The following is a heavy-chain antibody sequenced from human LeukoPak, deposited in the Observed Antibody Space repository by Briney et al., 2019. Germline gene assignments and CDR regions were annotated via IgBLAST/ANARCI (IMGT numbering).Heavy chain of an antibody. V-gene: IGHV4-61*02. D-gene: IGHD3-9*01. CDR2: IYASGST. CDR1: VGSISSGSYY. Sequence: TLSLTSTDSVGSISSGSYYWSWIRQPAGKGLEWNGRIYASGSTNYNPSLKSRVTISVDTSKNQFSLKLSSVTAADTAVYYCARSYDILTGYKPGAFDIWGQGTMVTVSS. J-gene: IGHJ3*02. CDR3: ARSYDILTGYKPGAFDI.